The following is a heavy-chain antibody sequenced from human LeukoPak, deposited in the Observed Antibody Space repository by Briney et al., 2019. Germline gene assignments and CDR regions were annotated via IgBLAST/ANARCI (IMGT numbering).Heavy chain of an antibody. CDR1: GFTFSSYS. CDR2: ISSSSSYI. Sequence: PGRSLRLSCAASGFTFSSYSMNWVRQAPGKGLEWVSSISSSSSYIYYADSVKGRFTISRDNAKNSLYLQMNSLRAEDTAVYYCARGDDSSGYYGAFDIWGQGTMVTVSS. J-gene: IGHJ3*02. CDR3: ARGDDSSGYYGAFDI. D-gene: IGHD3-22*01. V-gene: IGHV3-21*01.